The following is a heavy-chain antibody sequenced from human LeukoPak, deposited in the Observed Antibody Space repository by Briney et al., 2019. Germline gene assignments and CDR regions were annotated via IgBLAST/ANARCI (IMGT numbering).Heavy chain of an antibody. CDR1: GGSISSYY. D-gene: IGHD2-15*01. CDR2: IYYSGST. V-gene: IGHV4-59*12. CDR3: ARDQDSNFDY. J-gene: IGHJ4*02. Sequence: SETLSLTCTVSGGSISSYYWSWIRQPPGKGLEWIGYIYYSGSTNYNPSLKSRVTISVDTSKNQFSLKLSSVTAADTAVYYCARDQDSNFDYWGQGTLVTVSS.